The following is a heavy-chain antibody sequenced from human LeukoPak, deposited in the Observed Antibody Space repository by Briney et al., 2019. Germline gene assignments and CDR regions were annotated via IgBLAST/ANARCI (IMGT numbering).Heavy chain of an antibody. J-gene: IGHJ6*03. D-gene: IGHD3-3*01. CDR2: ISSSSSYI. Sequence: GGSLRLSCAASGFIFSSYTMNWVRQAPGKGLEWVSFISSSSSYIYHADSVKGRFTVSRDNAKNSLYLQMNSLRAEDTAVYYCARDRQSITIFGVLIPIYMDVWGKGTTVTVPS. CDR3: ARDRQSITIFGVLIPIYMDV. CDR1: GFIFSSYT. V-gene: IGHV3-21*01.